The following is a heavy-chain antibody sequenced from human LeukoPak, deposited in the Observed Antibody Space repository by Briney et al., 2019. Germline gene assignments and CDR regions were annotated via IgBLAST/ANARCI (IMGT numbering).Heavy chain of an antibody. Sequence: SETLSLTCAVSGYSISTGHYWVWIRQPPGKGLEWIGSIYHSGNTYYNPSLKSRVTISVDTSKNQFSLKLSSVTAADTAVYYCARRRGSYSIDYWGQGTLVTVSS. CDR3: ARRRGSYSIDY. V-gene: IGHV4-38-2*01. J-gene: IGHJ4*02. CDR1: GYSISTGHY. D-gene: IGHD1-26*01. CDR2: IYHSGNT.